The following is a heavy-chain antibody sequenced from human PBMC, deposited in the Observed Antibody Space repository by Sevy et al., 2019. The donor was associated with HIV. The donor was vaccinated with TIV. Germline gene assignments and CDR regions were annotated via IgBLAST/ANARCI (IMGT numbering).Heavy chain of an antibody. Sequence: GGSLRLSCAASGFTFSRYSMNWVRQAPGKGLEWVSSISSSSSYIYYADSVKGRFTISRDNAKNSLYLQMNSLRAEDTAVYYCAREGAISFIVGATTGAFDIWGLGTMVTVSS. D-gene: IGHD1-26*01. CDR2: ISSSSSYI. J-gene: IGHJ3*02. CDR3: AREGAISFIVGATTGAFDI. V-gene: IGHV3-21*01. CDR1: GFTFSRYS.